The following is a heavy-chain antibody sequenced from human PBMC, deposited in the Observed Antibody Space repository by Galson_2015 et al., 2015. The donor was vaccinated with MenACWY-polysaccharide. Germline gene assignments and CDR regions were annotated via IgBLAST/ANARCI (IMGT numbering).Heavy chain of an antibody. CDR2: ISSSGSTI. CDR3: AREDSGGYYQLDD. D-gene: IGHD3-22*01. V-gene: IGHV3-11*01. CDR1: GFTFSDYY. Sequence: SLRLSCAASGFTFSDYYMSWLRQAPGKGLEWVSYISSSGSTIYYADSVKGRFTISRDNAKNSLYLQMNSLRAEDTAVYYCAREDSGGYYQLDDGGQGTLVTVSS. J-gene: IGHJ4*02.